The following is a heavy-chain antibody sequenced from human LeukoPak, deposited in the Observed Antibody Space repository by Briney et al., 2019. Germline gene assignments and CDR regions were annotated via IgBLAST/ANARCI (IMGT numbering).Heavy chain of an antibody. J-gene: IGHJ4*02. V-gene: IGHV1-2*02. CDR2: INPNSGGT. Sequence: ASVKVSCKASGYTFTSYGISWVRQAPGQGLEWMGWINPNSGGTNYAQKFQGRVTMTRDTSISTAYMELSRLRSDDTAMYYCARTYGDLYYFDYWGQGTLVTVSS. CDR3: ARTYGDLYYFDY. CDR1: GYTFTSYG. D-gene: IGHD4-17*01.